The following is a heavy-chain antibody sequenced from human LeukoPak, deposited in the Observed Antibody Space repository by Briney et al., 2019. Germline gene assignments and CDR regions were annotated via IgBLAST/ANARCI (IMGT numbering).Heavy chain of an antibody. D-gene: IGHD6-19*01. V-gene: IGHV4-39*07. J-gene: IGHJ4*02. CDR2: IYYSGST. CDR3: ARDQGYISGWYYFDY. CDR1: GGSISSSSYY. Sequence: SETLSLTCTVSGGSISSSSYYWGWIRQPPGKGLEWIGSIYYSGSTYYNPSLKSRVTISVDTSKNQFSLKLSSVTAADTAVYYCARDQGYISGWYYFDYWGQGTLVTVSS.